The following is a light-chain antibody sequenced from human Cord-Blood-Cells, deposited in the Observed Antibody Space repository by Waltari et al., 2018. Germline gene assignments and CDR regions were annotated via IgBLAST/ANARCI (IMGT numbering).Light chain of an antibody. CDR1: QXISSY. V-gene: IGKV1-39*01. J-gene: IGKJ1*01. CDR2: AAS. CDR3: QXXXSTPWT. Sequence: QMTQSPXXLSXSVGDXVXITCRASQXISSYLNWYKQKXGKAPKPPIYAASSLXSXVPSRVXXSGXXXDFTLTXSXLXXEDFATYXCQXXXSTPWTFGXXXXXEIK.